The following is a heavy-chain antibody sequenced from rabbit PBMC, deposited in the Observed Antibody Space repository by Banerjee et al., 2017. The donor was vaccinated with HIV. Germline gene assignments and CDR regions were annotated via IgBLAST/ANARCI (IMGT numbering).Heavy chain of an antibody. CDR1: GFSFSSSYW. J-gene: IGHJ4*01. D-gene: IGHD1-1*01. CDR2: ICTGSSGST. Sequence: EESGGDLVKPEGSLTLTCTASGFSFSSSYWICWVRQAPGKGLEWIACICTGSSGSTYYASWAKGRFTISKTSSTTVTLQMTSLTAADTATYFCAREADGSDYYLGLWGPGTLVTVS. V-gene: IGHV1S45*01. CDR3: AREADGSDYYLGL.